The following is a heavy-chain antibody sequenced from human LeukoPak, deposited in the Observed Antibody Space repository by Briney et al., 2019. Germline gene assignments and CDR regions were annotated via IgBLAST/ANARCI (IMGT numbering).Heavy chain of an antibody. CDR2: IFGSGGSP. V-gene: IGHV3-23*01. CDR3: GKTTVGYSSGQKPAWPVDY. J-gene: IGHJ4*02. CDR1: GFTFGSHA. Sequence: GGSLRLSCGASGFTFGSHAMYWVRQAPGKGLEWVAGIFGSGGSPHYADSVKGRFTIARDNSRNTVYLETNSLRGEDTAVYYCGKTTVGYSSGQKPAWPVDYWGQGTLVTVSS. D-gene: IGHD5-18*01.